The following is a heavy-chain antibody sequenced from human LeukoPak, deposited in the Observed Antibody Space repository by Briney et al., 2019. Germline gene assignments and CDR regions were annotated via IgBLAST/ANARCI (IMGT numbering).Heavy chain of an antibody. CDR3: TRVLRYFDWLLWGFDY. Sequence: PGGSLRLSCTASGFTFGDYAMSWVRQAPGKGLEWVGFIRSKAYGGTTEYAASVKGRFTISRDDSKSIAYLQMNSLKTEDTAVYYCTRVLRYFDWLLWGFDYWGQGTLVTVSS. D-gene: IGHD3-9*01. CDR1: GFTFGDYA. V-gene: IGHV3-49*04. CDR2: IRSKAYGGTT. J-gene: IGHJ4*02.